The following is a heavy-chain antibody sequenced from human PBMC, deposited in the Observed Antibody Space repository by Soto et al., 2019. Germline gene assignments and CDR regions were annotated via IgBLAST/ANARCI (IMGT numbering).Heavy chain of an antibody. V-gene: IGHV4-59*01. J-gene: IGHJ6*02. CDR1: GGSISSYY. CDR3: ARAVSTVPAATYYYYGMDV. D-gene: IGHD2-2*01. CDR2: IYYSGST. Sequence: SETLSLTCTVSGGSISSYYWSWIRQPPGKGLEWIGYIYYSGSTNYNPSLKSRVTISVDTSKNQFPLKLSSVTAADTAVYYCARAVSTVPAATYYYYGMDVWGQGTTVTVSS.